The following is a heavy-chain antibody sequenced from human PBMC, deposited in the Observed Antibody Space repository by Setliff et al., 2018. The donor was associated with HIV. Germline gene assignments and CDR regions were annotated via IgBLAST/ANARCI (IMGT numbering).Heavy chain of an antibody. CDR3: AREKTTLVRGVIIFQIFDY. CDR1: GGSISSYY. V-gene: IGHV4-4*07. D-gene: IGHD3-10*01. J-gene: IGHJ4*02. Sequence: PSETLSLTCTVSGGSISSYYWSWIRQPAGKGLEWIGRFYTSGSTNYNPSLKSRVTMSVDTSKNQFSLKVRYVTAADTAIYYCAREKTTLVRGVIIFQIFDYWGQGKLVTVSS. CDR2: FYTSGST.